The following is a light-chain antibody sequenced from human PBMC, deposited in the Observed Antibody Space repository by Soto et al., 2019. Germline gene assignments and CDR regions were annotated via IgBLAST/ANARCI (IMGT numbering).Light chain of an antibody. CDR3: QQYNLHSPAT. J-gene: IGKJ1*01. Sequence: DIQMTQSPSSLSASVGDRVTITCRASQNIGRWLAWYQQKPGKAPKLMIYDASTLISGVPSRFSGSGFGTEFTLTISSLQPDDFTTYYCQQYNLHSPATFGQGTMVEIK. CDR1: QNIGRW. CDR2: DAS. V-gene: IGKV1-5*01.